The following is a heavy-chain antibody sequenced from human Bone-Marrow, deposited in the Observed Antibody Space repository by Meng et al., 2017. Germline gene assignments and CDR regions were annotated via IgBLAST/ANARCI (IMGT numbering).Heavy chain of an antibody. CDR1: GYNFPDYY. V-gene: IGHV1-2*06. CDR2: INPKSGDT. Sequence: QVRRGRSGAEGKKPGATVKVSCKPSGYNFPDYYIHWVRRAPGQGLEWMGRINPKSGDTHYAQKFQARVTMTGDTSISTAYMELSGLRSDDTAMYYCARDEDISAAGKLFGDYWGQGTLVTVSS. D-gene: IGHD6-25*01. CDR3: ARDEDISAAGKLFGDY. J-gene: IGHJ4*02.